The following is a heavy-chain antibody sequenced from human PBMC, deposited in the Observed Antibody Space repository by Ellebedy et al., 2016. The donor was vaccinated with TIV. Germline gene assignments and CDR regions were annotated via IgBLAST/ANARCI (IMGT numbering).Heavy chain of an antibody. D-gene: IGHD3-10*01. CDR3: ARVVDNAFDI. CDR2: IRQDGSEK. J-gene: IGHJ3*02. Sequence: GESLRLSCTASGFTFTPYAMSWVRQAPGKGLEWVANIRQDGSEKYYVDSVKSRFTISRDNAKNSLYLQMNSLRAEDTALYYCARVVDNAFDIWGQGTMVTVSS. CDR1: GFTFTPYA. V-gene: IGHV3-7*03.